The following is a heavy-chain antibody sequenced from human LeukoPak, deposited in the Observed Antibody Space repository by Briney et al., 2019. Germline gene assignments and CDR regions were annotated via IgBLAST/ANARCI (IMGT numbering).Heavy chain of an antibody. J-gene: IGHJ4*02. CDR3: ARSRRDGYNFQRGYFDY. CDR2: INHSGST. CDR1: GGSFSGYY. V-gene: IGHV4-34*01. Sequence: SETLSLTCAVYGGSFSGYYWSWIRQPPGKGLEWIGEINHSGSTNYNPSLKSRVTISVDTSKNQFSLKLSSVTAADTAVYYCARSRRDGYNFQRGYFDYWGQGTLVTVSS. D-gene: IGHD5-24*01.